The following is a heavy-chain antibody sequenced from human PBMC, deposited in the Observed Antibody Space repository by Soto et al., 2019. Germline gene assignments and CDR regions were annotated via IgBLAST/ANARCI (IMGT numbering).Heavy chain of an antibody. CDR2: FDPEDGET. CDR1: GYTLTELS. V-gene: IGHV1-24*01. CDR3: ATLCYDYIWGGYRYYFDY. J-gene: IGHJ4*02. D-gene: IGHD3-16*02. Sequence: GASVKVSCKVSGYTLTELSMHWVRQAPGKGLEWMGGFDPEDGETIYAQKFQGRVTMTEDTSTDTAYMELSSLRSEDTAVYYCATLCYDYIWGGYRYYFDYWGQGTLVTVSS.